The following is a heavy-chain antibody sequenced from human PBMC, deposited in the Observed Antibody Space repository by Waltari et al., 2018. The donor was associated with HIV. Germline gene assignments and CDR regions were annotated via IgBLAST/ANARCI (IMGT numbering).Heavy chain of an antibody. CDR2: ISSSSSTI. J-gene: IGHJ6*02. V-gene: IGHV3-48*04. Sequence: VELVELGGRLVQPGGSLRLSCAASGLPFGSHTINWVRQAPGKGLEWVSYISSSSSTIYYADSVKGRFTISRDNAKNSLYLQMNSLRAEDTAVYYCARDDYGMDVWGQGTTVTVSS. CDR1: GLPFGSHT. CDR3: ARDDYGMDV.